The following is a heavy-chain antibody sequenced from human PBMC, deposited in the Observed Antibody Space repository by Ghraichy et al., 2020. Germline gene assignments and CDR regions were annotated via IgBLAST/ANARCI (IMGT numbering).Heavy chain of an antibody. CDR2: IYSGGST. CDR1: GFTVSSNY. J-gene: IGHJ4*02. V-gene: IGHV3-53*01. Sequence: GGSLRLSCAASGFTVSSNYMSWVRQAPGKGLEWVSVIYSGGSTYYADSVKGRFTISRDNSKNTLYLPMNSLGAEDTAVDYCARGLGWEILMGYWGQGTLVTVSS. CDR3: ARGLGWEILMGY. D-gene: IGHD1-26*01.